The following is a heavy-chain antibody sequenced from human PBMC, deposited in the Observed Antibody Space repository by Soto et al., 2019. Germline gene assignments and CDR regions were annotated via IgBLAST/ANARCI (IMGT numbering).Heavy chain of an antibody. V-gene: IGHV4-59*08. CDR3: ARHVSSSERYYDFWSGYYTNYYYMDV. CDR1: GGSISSYY. J-gene: IGHJ6*03. D-gene: IGHD3-3*01. CDR2: IYYSGST. Sequence: AETLSLTCTVSGGSISSYYWSWSRQPPGKGLEWIGYIYYSGSTNYNPSLKSRVTISVDTSKNQFSLKLSSVTAADTAVYYCARHVSSSERYYDFWSGYYTNYYYMDVWGKGTTVTVSS.